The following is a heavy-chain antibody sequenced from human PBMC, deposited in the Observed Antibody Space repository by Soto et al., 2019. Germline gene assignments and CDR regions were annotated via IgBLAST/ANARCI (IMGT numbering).Heavy chain of an antibody. CDR1: GFTFSAYW. Sequence: HPGGSLRLSCAASGFTFSAYWMTWVRQAPGKGLEWVANIKQDGSEKYYVDSVRDRFTISRDNAKNSLYLQMNSLRAEDTAVYYCASDPPGMDYYMDVWGKGTTVTVSS. CDR3: ASDPPGMDYYMDV. J-gene: IGHJ6*03. CDR2: IKQDGSEK. V-gene: IGHV3-7*01. D-gene: IGHD6-13*01.